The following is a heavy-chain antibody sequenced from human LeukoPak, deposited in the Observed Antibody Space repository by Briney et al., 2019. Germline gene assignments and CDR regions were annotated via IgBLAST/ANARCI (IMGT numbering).Heavy chain of an antibody. V-gene: IGHV3-74*01. CDR1: GFTFANTW. Sequence: GASLRLSCAASGFTFANTWMHWVRHAPRKGLVWVSFINNDVSSTNYADSVKGRFTISRDNAKNTLYLQMNSLRDEDTAVYYCLIGGTYGSGSWGQGTLVTVSS. CDR2: INNDVSST. D-gene: IGHD3-10*01. J-gene: IGHJ4*02. CDR3: LIGGTYGSGS.